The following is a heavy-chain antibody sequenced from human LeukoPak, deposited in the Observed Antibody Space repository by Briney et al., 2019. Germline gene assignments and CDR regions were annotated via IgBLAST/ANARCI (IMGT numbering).Heavy chain of an antibody. J-gene: IGHJ3*02. V-gene: IGHV1-69*06. CDR1: GGTFSSYA. D-gene: IGHD3-10*01. CDR2: IIPIFGTA. CDR3: ARVPGQRQAQTSVRWAFDI. Sequence: ASVKVSCKASGGTFSSYANSWVRQAPGQGLEWMGGIIPIFGTANYAQKFQGRVTITADKSTSTAYMELSSLRSEDTAVYYCARVPGQRQAQTSVRWAFDIWGQGTMVTVSS.